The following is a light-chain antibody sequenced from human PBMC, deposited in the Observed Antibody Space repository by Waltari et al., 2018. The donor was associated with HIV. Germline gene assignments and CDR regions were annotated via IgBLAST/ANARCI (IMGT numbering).Light chain of an antibody. CDR1: DSNIGDNF. Sequence: QSVLTQPPSVSAAAGQKVTISCSGSDSNIGDNFVSWYPQVPGAAPRLVIYENNERPAGITVGVAGSRSGTSATRGITGLQPGAEAHYFWATWESGLSAVFGAGTKLTV. CDR2: ENN. CDR3: ATWESGLSAV. J-gene: IGLJ3*02. V-gene: IGLV1-51*01.